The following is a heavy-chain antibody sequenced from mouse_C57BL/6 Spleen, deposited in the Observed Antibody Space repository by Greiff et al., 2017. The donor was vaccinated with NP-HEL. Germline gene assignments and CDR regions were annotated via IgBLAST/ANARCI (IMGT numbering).Heavy chain of an antibody. D-gene: IGHD1-1*01. V-gene: IGHV14-3*01. J-gene: IGHJ4*01. CDR1: GFNIKNTY. Sequence: EVQLQQSVAELVRPGASVKLSCTASGFNIKNTYMHWVKQRPEQGLEWIGRIDPANGNTTYAPKFQGKATITADTSSNTAYLQLSSLTSEDTAIYYCAREGIITTVVAHYYAMDYWGQGTSVTVSS. CDR3: AREGIITTVVAHYYAMDY. CDR2: IDPANGNT.